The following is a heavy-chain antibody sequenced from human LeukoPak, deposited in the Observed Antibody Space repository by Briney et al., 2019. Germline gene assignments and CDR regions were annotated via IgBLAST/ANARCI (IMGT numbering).Heavy chain of an antibody. CDR3: AKDRVMYCYDSSGYTSY. D-gene: IGHD3-22*01. J-gene: IGHJ4*02. Sequence: GGSLRLSCAASGFIFSSYAMNWVRQAPGKGLEWVSGISSSGGSTYYADSVKGRFTISRDNSKNTLYLQMNSLRVEDTAVYYCAKDRVMYCYDSSGYTSYWGQGTLVTVSS. CDR1: GFIFSSYA. V-gene: IGHV3-23*01. CDR2: ISSSGGST.